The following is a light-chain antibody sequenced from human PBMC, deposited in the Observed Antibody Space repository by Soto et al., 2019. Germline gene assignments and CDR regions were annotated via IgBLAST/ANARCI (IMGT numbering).Light chain of an antibody. Sequence: QSALTQPASVSGSPGQSITISCTGTTSDVGGYNFVSWYQQSPGKAPKLIIYEVANRPSGVSDRFSGPKSGNTASLTISGLQTEDEANYYCSSYTRRTTLVFGGGTKLTVL. J-gene: IGLJ3*02. CDR1: TSDVGGYNF. V-gene: IGLV2-14*01. CDR3: SSYTRRTTLV. CDR2: EVA.